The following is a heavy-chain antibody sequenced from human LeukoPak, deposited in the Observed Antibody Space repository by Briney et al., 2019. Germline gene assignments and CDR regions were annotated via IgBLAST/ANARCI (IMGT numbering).Heavy chain of an antibody. V-gene: IGHV3-7*01. J-gene: IGHJ4*02. CDR3: ALYPRGYSYGYGNFDY. Sequence: GGSLRLSCAASGFTFSSYWRSWVRQAPGKGLEWVANIKQDGSEKYYVDSVKGRFTISRDNAKNSLYLQMNSLRAEDTAVYYCALYPRGYSYGYGNFDYWGQGTLVTVSS. CDR1: GFTFSSYW. CDR2: IKQDGSEK. D-gene: IGHD5-18*01.